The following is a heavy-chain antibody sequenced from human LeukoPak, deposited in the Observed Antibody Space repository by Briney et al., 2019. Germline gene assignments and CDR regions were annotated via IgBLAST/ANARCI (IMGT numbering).Heavy chain of an antibody. J-gene: IGHJ4*02. D-gene: IGHD1-1*01. Sequence: GTSVKVSCKASGFTFTSSAVQWVRQARGQGLEWIGLIVVGSGNTNYAQKFQERVTINRDMSTSTAYMELSSLRSEDTAVYYCATDDVTTGTKTALGYWGQGTLVTVSS. CDR2: IVVGSGNT. CDR3: ATDDVTTGTKTALGY. CDR1: GFTFTSSA. V-gene: IGHV1-58*01.